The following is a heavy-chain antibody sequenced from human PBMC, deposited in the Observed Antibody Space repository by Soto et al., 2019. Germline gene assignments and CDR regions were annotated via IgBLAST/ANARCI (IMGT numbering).Heavy chain of an antibody. CDR3: ARDGKGSSWSKGYYYYYGMDV. Sequence: EVQLVETGGGLIXPGGSLRLXCAASGFTVSSNYMSWVRQAPGKXXXXXXXIYSGGSTYYADSVKGRFTISRDNSKNTLYLQMNSLRAEDTAVYYCARDGKGSSWSKGYYYYYGMDVWGQGTTVTVSS. J-gene: IGHJ6*02. V-gene: IGHV3-53*02. CDR1: GFTVSSNY. D-gene: IGHD6-13*01. CDR2: IYSGGST.